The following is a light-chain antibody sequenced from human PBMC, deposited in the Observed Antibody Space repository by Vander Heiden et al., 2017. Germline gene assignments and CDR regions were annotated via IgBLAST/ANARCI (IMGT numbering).Light chain of an antibody. J-gene: IGLJ1*01. CDR2: ENN. CDR1: SPNIGNNY. V-gene: IGLV1-51*02. CDR3: GTWDSSLSAYV. Sequence: QSVLTQPPSVSAAPGQKVTISCSGSSPNIGNNYVSWYQQLPGTAPKLLMYENNKRPSGIPDRFSGSKSGTSATLGITGLQTGDEADYYCGTWDSSLSAYVYGTGTKVTVL.